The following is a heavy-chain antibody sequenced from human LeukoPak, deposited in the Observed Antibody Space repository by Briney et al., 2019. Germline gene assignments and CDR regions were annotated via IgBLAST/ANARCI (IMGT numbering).Heavy chain of an antibody. CDR1: EFTFSAYW. V-gene: IGHV3-74*01. D-gene: IGHD6-25*01. Sequence: QTGGSLRLSCAASEFTFSAYWMHWVRQAPGKGLVWVSRIRGDGSMTNYADSVKGRFTISRDNAKNTLYLQMNSLRHEDTAVYYCARENLAAAADYWGQGTVVTVSS. CDR3: ARENLAAAADY. J-gene: IGHJ4*02. CDR2: IRGDGSMT.